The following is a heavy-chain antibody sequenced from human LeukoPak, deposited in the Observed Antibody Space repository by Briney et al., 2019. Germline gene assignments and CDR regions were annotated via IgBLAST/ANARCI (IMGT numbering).Heavy chain of an antibody. D-gene: IGHD3-10*01. V-gene: IGHV4-34*01. CDR3: AVWFGELPYHYYYYGMDV. CDR1: GGSFSGYY. Sequence: PSETLSLTCAVYGGSFSGYYWSWIRQPPGKGLEWNGEINHSGSTNYNPSLKSRVTISVDTSKNQFSLKLSSVTAADTAVYYCAVWFGELPYHYYYYGMDVWGQGTTVTVSS. J-gene: IGHJ6*02. CDR2: INHSGST.